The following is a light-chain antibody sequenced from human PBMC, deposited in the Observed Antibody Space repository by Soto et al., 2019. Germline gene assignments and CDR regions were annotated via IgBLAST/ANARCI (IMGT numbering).Light chain of an antibody. CDR2: EGS. J-gene: IGLJ1*01. Sequence: QSALTQPASVSGSPGQSITISCTGTSSDVGSYNLVSWYQQHPGKAPKLMIYEGSKRPSGVSNRFSGSKSGNTASLTISGLQVEDEADYYCCSYAGSYFVFGTGTKVTVL. CDR3: CSYAGSYFV. CDR1: SSDVGSYNL. V-gene: IGLV2-23*01.